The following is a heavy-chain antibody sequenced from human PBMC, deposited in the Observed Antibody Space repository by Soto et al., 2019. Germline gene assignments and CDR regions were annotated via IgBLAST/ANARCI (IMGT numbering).Heavy chain of an antibody. D-gene: IGHD6-19*01. CDR1: GGSFSGYY. J-gene: IGHJ4*02. CDR3: ARSDSSGWYVDY. Sequence: SETLSLTCAVYGGSFSGYYWSWIRQPPGKGLEWIGEINHSGSTNYNPSLKSRVTISVDTSKNQFSLKLSSVTAADTAVYYCARSDSSGWYVDYWGQGTLVTVSS. CDR2: INHSGST. V-gene: IGHV4-34*01.